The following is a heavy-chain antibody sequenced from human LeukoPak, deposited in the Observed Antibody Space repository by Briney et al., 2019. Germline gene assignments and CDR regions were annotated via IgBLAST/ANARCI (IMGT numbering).Heavy chain of an antibody. J-gene: IGHJ4*02. V-gene: IGHV3-7*01. Sequence: PGGSLRLSCAASGFTLSSYWMSWVRQAPGKGLEWVANIKQDGSEKYYVDSVKGRFTISRGNAKNSLYLQMNSLRAEDTAVYYCARGGTEYYDFWSGYYFFDYWGQGTLVTVSS. D-gene: IGHD3-3*01. CDR1: GFTLSSYW. CDR3: ARGGTEYYDFWSGYYFFDY. CDR2: IKQDGSEK.